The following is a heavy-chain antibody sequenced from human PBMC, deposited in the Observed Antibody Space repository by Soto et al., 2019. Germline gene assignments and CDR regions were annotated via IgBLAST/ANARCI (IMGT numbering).Heavy chain of an antibody. V-gene: IGHV1-18*01. J-gene: IGHJ4*02. CDR3: ARALAPYFDY. Sequence: VASVKVSCKASGYTFTNYGISWVRQAPGQGLEWMGWISAYNGNTKYAQKLQGRVTMTTDTSTSTAYMELRSLRSDDTAVYYCARALAPYFDYWGQGTLVTVSS. CDR1: GYTFTNYG. D-gene: IGHD3-3*02. CDR2: ISAYNGNT.